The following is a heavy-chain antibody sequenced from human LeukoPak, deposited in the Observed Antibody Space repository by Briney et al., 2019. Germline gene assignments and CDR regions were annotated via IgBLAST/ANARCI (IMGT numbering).Heavy chain of an antibody. Sequence: SETLSLTCNVSGGSISNYYWSWIRQPPGKGLEWIGYIYYSGSTNYNPSLKSRVTISVDTSKNQFSLKLSSVTAADTAVYYCARPLNCGSDCYSSAFDIWGQGTMVTVSS. CDR2: IYYSGST. V-gene: IGHV4-59*01. CDR3: ARPLNCGSDCYSSAFDI. J-gene: IGHJ3*02. CDR1: GGSISNYY. D-gene: IGHD2-21*02.